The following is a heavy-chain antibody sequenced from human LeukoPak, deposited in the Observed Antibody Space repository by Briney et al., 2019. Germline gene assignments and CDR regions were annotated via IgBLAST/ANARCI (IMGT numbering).Heavy chain of an antibody. J-gene: IGHJ4*02. CDR2: ISAYDGNT. V-gene: IGHV1-18*01. Sequence: ASVKVSFKASGYTFTSYGISWVRQAPGQGLEWMGWISAYDGNTNYAQKLQGRVTMTTDTSTSTAYMELRTLSSDDTAVYYCARGSSGWPNYYFDFRGQGTLVTVSS. CDR1: GYTFTSYG. CDR3: ARGSSGWPNYYFDF. D-gene: IGHD6-19*01.